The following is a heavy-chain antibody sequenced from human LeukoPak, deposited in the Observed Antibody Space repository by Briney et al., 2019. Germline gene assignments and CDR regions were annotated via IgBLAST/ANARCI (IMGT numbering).Heavy chain of an antibody. CDR2: ISWNSGTI. Sequence: PGGSLRLSCAASGFTFDDYAMHWVRQAPGKGLEWVSGISWNSGTIGYADSVKGRFTISRDNAKNSLYLQMNSLRAEDTAVYYCARLTYYYDPSGLDVWGKGTTVTVSS. CDR3: ARLTYYYDPSGLDV. J-gene: IGHJ6*04. CDR1: GFTFDDYA. V-gene: IGHV3-9*01. D-gene: IGHD3-22*01.